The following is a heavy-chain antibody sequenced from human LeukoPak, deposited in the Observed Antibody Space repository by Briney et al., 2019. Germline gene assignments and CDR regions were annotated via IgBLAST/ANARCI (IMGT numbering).Heavy chain of an antibody. D-gene: IGHD3-10*01. CDR1: GGSISSYY. CDR2: IYSSGST. CDR3: ALLGPGASFDY. Sequence: SPPETLSLTCTVSGGSISSYYWSWIRQPPGKGLEWIGYIYSSGSTNYNPSLKSRLTISVDASKNQFSLKLTSVTAADTAVYYCALLGPGASFDYWGQGTLVTVSS. V-gene: IGHV4-59*01. J-gene: IGHJ4*02.